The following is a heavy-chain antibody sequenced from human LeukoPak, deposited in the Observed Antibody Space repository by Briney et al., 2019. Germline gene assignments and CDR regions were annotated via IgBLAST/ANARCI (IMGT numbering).Heavy chain of an antibody. Sequence: SETLSLTCAVYGGSFSGYYWSWIRQPPGKGLEWIGEINHSGSTSYNPSLKSRVTISVDTSKNQFSLKLSSVTAADTAVYYCARGSLKFGLKKVFDYWGQGTLVTVSS. CDR3: ARGSLKFGLKKVFDY. CDR1: GGSFSGYY. D-gene: IGHD3/OR15-3a*01. CDR2: INHSGST. V-gene: IGHV4-34*01. J-gene: IGHJ4*02.